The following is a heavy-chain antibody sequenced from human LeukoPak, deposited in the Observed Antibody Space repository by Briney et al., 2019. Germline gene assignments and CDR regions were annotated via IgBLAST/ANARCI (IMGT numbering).Heavy chain of an antibody. Sequence: GASVKVSCKVSGYTLTELSMHWVRQAPGKGLEWMGGFDPEDGETIYAQKFQGRVTMTEDTSTDTAYMELSSLRSEDTAVYYCATDTPDFSDILTGSGPWADAFDIWGQGTMVTVSS. J-gene: IGHJ3*02. CDR2: FDPEDGET. D-gene: IGHD3-9*01. CDR3: ATDTPDFSDILTGSGPWADAFDI. V-gene: IGHV1-24*01. CDR1: GYTLTELS.